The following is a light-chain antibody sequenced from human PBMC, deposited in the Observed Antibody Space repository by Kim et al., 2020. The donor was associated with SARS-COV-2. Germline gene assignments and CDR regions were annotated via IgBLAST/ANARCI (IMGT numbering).Light chain of an antibody. Sequence: GASVKLTCSRSSEHSSYAIAWQQQQPEKGPRYLMKINSDGSHYKGDGIPDRFSGSTSGTERYLTISSLQSEDEADYYCQTWGTAVVFGRGTKVTVL. J-gene: IGLJ3*02. CDR2: INSDGSH. CDR3: QTWGTAVV. CDR1: SEHSSYA. V-gene: IGLV4-69*01.